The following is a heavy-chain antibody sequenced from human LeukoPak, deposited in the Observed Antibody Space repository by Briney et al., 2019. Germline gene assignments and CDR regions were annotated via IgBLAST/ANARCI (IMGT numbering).Heavy chain of an antibody. CDR1: GGSFSGYY. V-gene: IGHV4-34*01. CDR2: INHSVST. Sequence: SETLSLTCAVYGGSFSGYYWSWIRQPPGKGLEWIGEINHSVSTNYNPSLKRRVTISVDTSKNQFSLKLSSVTAADTAVYYCARGLPRSRIQLWGGTFDIWGQGTMVTVSS. J-gene: IGHJ3*02. CDR3: ARGLPRSRIQLWGGTFDI. D-gene: IGHD5-18*01.